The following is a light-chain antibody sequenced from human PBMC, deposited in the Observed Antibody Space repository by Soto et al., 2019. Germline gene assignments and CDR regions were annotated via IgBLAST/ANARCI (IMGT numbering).Light chain of an antibody. CDR3: QSYDSSLSGYV. Sequence: QLVLTQPPSVSGAPGQRVTISCTGSRSNIGAGYDVHWYQQLPGTAPKLLIYANNIRPSGVPGRFSGSKSGTSASLAITGLQAEDEADYYCQSYDSSLSGYVFGTGTKVTVL. CDR2: ANN. J-gene: IGLJ1*01. V-gene: IGLV1-40*01. CDR1: RSNIGAGYD.